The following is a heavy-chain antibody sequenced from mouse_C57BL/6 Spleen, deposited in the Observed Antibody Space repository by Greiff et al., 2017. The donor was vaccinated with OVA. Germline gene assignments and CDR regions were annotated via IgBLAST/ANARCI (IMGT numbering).Heavy chain of an antibody. V-gene: IGHV1-82*01. D-gene: IGHD1-1*01. Sequence: VKLMASGPELVKPGASVKISCKASGYAFSSSWMNWVKQRPGKGLEWIGRIYPGDGDHNYNGKFKGKATLTADKSSSTAYMQLSSLTSEDSAVYFCAREHYYGSSYHYAMDYWGQGTSVTVSS. CDR2: IYPGDGDH. CDR1: GYAFSSSW. CDR3: AREHYYGSSYHYAMDY. J-gene: IGHJ4*01.